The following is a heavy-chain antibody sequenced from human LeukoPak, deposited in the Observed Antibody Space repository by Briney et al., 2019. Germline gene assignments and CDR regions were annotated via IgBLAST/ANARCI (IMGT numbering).Heavy chain of an antibody. V-gene: IGHV4-59*01. D-gene: IGHD3-16*01. J-gene: IGHJ4*02. CDR1: GGSISSYY. Sequence: PSETLSLTCTVSGGSISSYYWSWIRQPPGKGLEWIGYIYYSGSTNYNPPLKSRVTISVDTSKNQFSLKLSSVTAADTAVYYCARVGARGIDYWGQGTLVTVSS. CDR2: IYYSGST. CDR3: ARVGARGIDY.